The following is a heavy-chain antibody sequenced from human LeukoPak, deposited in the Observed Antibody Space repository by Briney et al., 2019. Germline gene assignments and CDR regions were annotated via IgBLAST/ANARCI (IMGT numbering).Heavy chain of an antibody. Sequence: PGGSLRLSCAASGFTFSSYSMNWVRQAPGKGLEWVSYISSSSSTIYYADSVKGRFTISRDNAKNSLYLQMNSLRAEDTAVYYCARAGYYDTFDPWGQGTLVTVSS. D-gene: IGHD3-22*01. V-gene: IGHV3-48*01. J-gene: IGHJ5*02. CDR2: ISSSSSTI. CDR1: GFTFSSYS. CDR3: ARAGYYDTFDP.